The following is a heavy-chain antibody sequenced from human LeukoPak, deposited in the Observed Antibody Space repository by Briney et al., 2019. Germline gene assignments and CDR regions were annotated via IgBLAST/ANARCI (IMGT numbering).Heavy chain of an antibody. CDR1: GYSFTSYW. J-gene: IGHJ4*02. V-gene: IGHV5-51*01. CDR3: ARLDRAYGDYSYCFDY. D-gene: IGHD4-17*01. CDR2: IYPGDSDT. Sequence: GESLKISCKGSGYSFTSYWIGWVRQMPGKGLEWMGIIYPGDSDTRYSPSFQGQVTISADKSISTAYLQWSSLKASDTAMYYCARLDRAYGDYSYCFDYWGQGTLVTVSS.